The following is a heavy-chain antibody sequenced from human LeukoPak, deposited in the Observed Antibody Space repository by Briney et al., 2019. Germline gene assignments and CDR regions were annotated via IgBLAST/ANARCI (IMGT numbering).Heavy chain of an antibody. V-gene: IGHV4-4*07. D-gene: IGHD3-10*01. CDR1: GGSISSYY. J-gene: IGHJ4*02. CDR3: AREKRVNYGSGSLDY. CDR2: IYTSGST. Sequence: SETLSLTCTVSGGSISSYYWSWIRQPAGKGLEWIGRIYTSGSTNYNPSLKSRVTMSVDTSKNQSPLKLSSVTAADTAVYYCAREKRVNYGSGSLDYWGQGTLVTVSS.